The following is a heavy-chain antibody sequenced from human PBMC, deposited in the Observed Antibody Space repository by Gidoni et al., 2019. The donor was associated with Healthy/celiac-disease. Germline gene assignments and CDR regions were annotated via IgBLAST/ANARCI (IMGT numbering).Heavy chain of an antibody. J-gene: IGHJ3*02. CDR2: INAGNGNT. CDR3: ARVGAVAGNAFDI. Sequence: QVQLVQSGAEVKKPGASVKVSCKASGYTFTSYAMHWVRQAPGQRLEWMGWINAGNGNTKDSQKFQGRVTITRDTSASTAYMELSSLRSEDTAVYYCARVGAVAGNAFDIWGQGTMVTVSS. V-gene: IGHV1-3*01. CDR1: GYTFTSYA. D-gene: IGHD6-19*01.